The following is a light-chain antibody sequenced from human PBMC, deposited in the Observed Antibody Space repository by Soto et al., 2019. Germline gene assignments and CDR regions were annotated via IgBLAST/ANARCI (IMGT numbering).Light chain of an antibody. Sequence: EIVLTQSPGTLSLSPGERGTLSCRASQRFGSSNLAWYQQKPGQAPRLLIYGASNRATGIPDRFSGSGSGTDFTLTISRLEPEDFAVYYCQQYNNWPPTWTFGQGTKVDI. V-gene: IGKV3-20*01. J-gene: IGKJ1*01. CDR2: GAS. CDR3: QQYNNWPPTWT. CDR1: QRFGSSN.